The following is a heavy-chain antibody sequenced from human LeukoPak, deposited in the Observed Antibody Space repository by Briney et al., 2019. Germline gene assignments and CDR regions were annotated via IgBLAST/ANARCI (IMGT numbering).Heavy chain of an antibody. Sequence: ASVKVSCKASGYTFTSYDINWVRQATAQGLEWMGWMNPNSGNTGYAQKFQGRVTMTRNTSISTAYMELSSLRSEDTAVYYCARGLGYCSSTSCYRFDPWGQGTLVTVSS. CDR3: ARGLGYCSSTSCYRFDP. CDR2: MNPNSGNT. CDR1: GYTFTSYD. D-gene: IGHD2-2*03. J-gene: IGHJ5*02. V-gene: IGHV1-8*01.